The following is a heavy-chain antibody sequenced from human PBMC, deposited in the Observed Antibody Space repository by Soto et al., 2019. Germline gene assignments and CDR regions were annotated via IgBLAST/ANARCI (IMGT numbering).Heavy chain of an antibody. D-gene: IGHD2-21*01. CDR2: ISFDGNII. Sequence: LSLSCAASEFSFSSYAMHWIRQAPGKGLEWVAVISFDGNIIHYADSVKGRFIISRDNSKNTLYLQMHSLSGEDTAVYYCARTCDTITYYFDYWGQGTLVTVSS. CDR3: ARTCDTITYYFDY. V-gene: IGHV3-30-3*01. J-gene: IGHJ4*02. CDR1: EFSFSSYA.